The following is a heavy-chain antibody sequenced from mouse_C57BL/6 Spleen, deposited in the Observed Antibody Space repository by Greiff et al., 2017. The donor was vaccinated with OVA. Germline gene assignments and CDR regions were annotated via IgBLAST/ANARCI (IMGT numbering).Heavy chain of an antibody. D-gene: IGHD3-3*01. CDR3: AREGDLYYFDY. CDR1: GYTFTDYY. J-gene: IGHJ2*01. V-gene: IGHV1-26*01. CDR2: INPNNGGT. Sequence: EVKLQQSGPELVKPGASVKISCKASGYTFTDYYMNWVKQSHGKSLEWIGDINPNNGGTSYNQKFKGKATLTVDKSSSTAYMELRSLTSEDSAVYYCAREGDLYYFDYWGQGTTLTVSS.